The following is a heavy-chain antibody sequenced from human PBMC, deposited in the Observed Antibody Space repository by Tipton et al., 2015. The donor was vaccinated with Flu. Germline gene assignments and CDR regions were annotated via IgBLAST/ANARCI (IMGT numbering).Heavy chain of an antibody. J-gene: IGHJ4*02. CDR1: GGSISSFY. CDR3: ARGRGYCVTTTCLLPFDF. D-gene: IGHD2-2*01. V-gene: IGHV4-4*07. CDR2: MYSSGTT. Sequence: TLSLTCTVSGGSISSFYWSWIRQPAGKGLEWIGRMYSSGTTKYNPSLKSRVTVSVDTTKNQFSLKLSSVTAADTAVYYCARGRGYCVTTTCLLPFDFWGQGTLVTVSS.